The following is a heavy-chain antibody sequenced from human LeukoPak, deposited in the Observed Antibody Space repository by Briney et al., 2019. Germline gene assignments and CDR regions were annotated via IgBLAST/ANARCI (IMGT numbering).Heavy chain of an antibody. V-gene: IGHV4-61*02. J-gene: IGHJ3*02. Sequence: PSETLSLTCTVSGGSISSGSYYWSWIRQPAGKGLEWIGRIYTSGSTNYNPSLKSRVTISVDTSKNQFSLKLSSVTAADTAVYYCARAFPRYYYDSSGYTQSKQDAFDIWGQGTMVTVSS. CDR1: GGSISSGSYY. CDR3: ARAFPRYYYDSSGYTQSKQDAFDI. D-gene: IGHD3-22*01. CDR2: IYTSGST.